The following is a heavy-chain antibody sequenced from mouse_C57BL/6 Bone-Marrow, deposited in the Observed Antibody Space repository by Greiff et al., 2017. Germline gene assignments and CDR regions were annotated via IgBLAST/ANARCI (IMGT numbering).Heavy chain of an antibody. CDR2: IYPGDGDT. Sequence: QVQLQQSGAELVKPGASVKISCKASGYAFSSYWMNWVKQRPGKGLEWIGQIYPGDGDTNYTGKFKGTATLTADKTSSTAYMQSSSLTSESCAVYLCARVSSYGWFAYWGQGTLVTVSA. CDR3: ARVSSYGWFAY. J-gene: IGHJ3*01. D-gene: IGHD1-1*01. V-gene: IGHV1-80*01. CDR1: GYAFSSYW.